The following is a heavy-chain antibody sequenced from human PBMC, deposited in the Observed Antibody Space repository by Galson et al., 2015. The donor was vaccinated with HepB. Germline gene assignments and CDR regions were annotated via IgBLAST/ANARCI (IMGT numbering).Heavy chain of an antibody. CDR1: GYSFTSYW. V-gene: IGHV5-51*01. J-gene: IGHJ3*02. D-gene: IGHD4-23*01. CDR2: IYPGDSDT. CDR3: ATTTVVTPSALAFDI. Sequence: SGAEVKKPGESLKISCKGSGYSFTSYWIGWVRQMPGKGLEWMGIIYPGDSDTRYSPSFQGQVTISADKSISTAYLQWSSLKASDTAMYYCATTTVVTPSALAFDIWGQGTMVTVSS.